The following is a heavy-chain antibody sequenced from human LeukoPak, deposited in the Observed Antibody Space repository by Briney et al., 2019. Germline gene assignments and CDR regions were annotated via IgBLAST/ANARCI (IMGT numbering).Heavy chain of an antibody. V-gene: IGHV3-48*04. D-gene: IGHD1-26*01. Sequence: GGSLRLSCAASGFTFNTYWMSWVRQAPGKGLEWVSYISSSSSTIYYADSVKGRFTISRDNAKNSLYLQMNSLRAEDTAVYYCAKDYHSGSLYGDAFDIWGQGTMVTVSS. CDR1: GFTFNTYW. CDR3: AKDYHSGSLYGDAFDI. J-gene: IGHJ3*02. CDR2: ISSSSSTI.